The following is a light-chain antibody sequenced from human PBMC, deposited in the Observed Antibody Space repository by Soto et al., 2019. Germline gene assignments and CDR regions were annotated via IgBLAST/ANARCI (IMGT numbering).Light chain of an antibody. CDR1: SVNIGSNY. V-gene: IGLV1-47*01. Sequence: QSVLTQPPSASATPGQGVMISSSGSSVNIGSNYVYWYQQLPGTAPKLLIYRNGQRPSGVPDRFSGSKSGTSASLAISGLRSEDEADYYCAVWDDSLDGVVFGGGTKLTVL. J-gene: IGLJ3*02. CDR2: RNG. CDR3: AVWDDSLDGVV.